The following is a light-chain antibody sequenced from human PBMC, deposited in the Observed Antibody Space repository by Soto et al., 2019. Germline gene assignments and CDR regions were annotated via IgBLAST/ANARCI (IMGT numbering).Light chain of an antibody. J-gene: IGLJ2*01. CDR1: SSNIGAGYD. Sequence: QSVLTQPPSVSGAPGQRVTISCTGSSSNIGAGYDVHWYQQLPGTAPKLLIYGHSNRPSGVPDRFSGFKSGTSASLAITGLKDEDEADYYCQSYDSSLSVVFGGGTKLTVL. V-gene: IGLV1-40*01. CDR2: GHS. CDR3: QSYDSSLSVV.